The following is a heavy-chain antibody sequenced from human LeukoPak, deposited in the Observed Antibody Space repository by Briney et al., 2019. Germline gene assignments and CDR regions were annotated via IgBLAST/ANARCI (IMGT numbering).Heavy chain of an antibody. D-gene: IGHD5/OR15-5a*01. J-gene: IGHJ4*02. Sequence: GGSLILSCTASGFIFSTHAITWVRQVPGKGLDWVSIISGSGGSPYYADSVKGRFTISRDNSKNTVYLQMNTLRTEDTAVYYCAKFKVSTISFIDFWGQGTLVTVSS. V-gene: IGHV3-23*01. CDR3: AKFKVSTISFIDF. CDR2: ISGSGGSP. CDR1: GFIFSTHA.